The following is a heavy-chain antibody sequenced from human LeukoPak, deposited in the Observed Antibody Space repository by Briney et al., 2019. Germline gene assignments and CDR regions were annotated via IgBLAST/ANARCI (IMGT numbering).Heavy chain of an antibody. V-gene: IGHV3-23*01. CDR1: GFTFDDYG. CDR2: ISPSGGST. CDR3: GRGRVAVSLSAFDI. Sequence: GGSLRLSCAASGFTFDDYGMSWVRQAPGKGLEWVSSISPSGGSTYYTDSVKGRFTISRDNSKNTLYLQMNSLRADDTAVYYCGRGRVAVSLSAFDIWGQGTMVTVSS. D-gene: IGHD6-19*01. J-gene: IGHJ3*02.